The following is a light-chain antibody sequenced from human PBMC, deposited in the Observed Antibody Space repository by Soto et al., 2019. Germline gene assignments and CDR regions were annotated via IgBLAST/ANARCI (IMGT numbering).Light chain of an antibody. J-gene: IGKJ1*01. CDR2: EAS. CDR1: QGISSW. CDR3: QHFNSYPEA. V-gene: IGKV1-5*03. Sequence: IQLTHPPSPLSESVGDRVTTTSRASQGISSWLAWYQQKPGKAPKLLIYEASTLQSGVPSRFSGSGSGTEFTLTISSLQPDDFATYYCQHFNSYPEAFGHGTKVDIK.